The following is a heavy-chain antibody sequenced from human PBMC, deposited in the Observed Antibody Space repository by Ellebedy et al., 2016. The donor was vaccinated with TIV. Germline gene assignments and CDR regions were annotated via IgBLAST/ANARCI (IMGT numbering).Heavy chain of an antibody. CDR3: AREGYDILTGYNSGMDV. Sequence: MPSETLSLTCTVSGDSVSSGSHFRNWIRQPPGKGLEWIGYIYKSGTTNYNPSLKSRVTMSVDMSKNQFSLSLTSVTAADTAVYFCAREGYDILTGYNSGMDVWGQGTTVTVSS. CDR1: GDSVSSGSHF. J-gene: IGHJ6*02. D-gene: IGHD3-9*01. V-gene: IGHV4-61*01. CDR2: IYKSGTT.